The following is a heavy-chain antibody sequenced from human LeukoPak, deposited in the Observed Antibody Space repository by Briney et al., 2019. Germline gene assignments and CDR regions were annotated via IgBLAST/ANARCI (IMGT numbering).Heavy chain of an antibody. CDR1: GFTFDDYA. V-gene: IGHV3-74*01. CDR3: ARDLKAVGAPPK. J-gene: IGHJ4*02. D-gene: IGHD1-26*01. Sequence: GGSLRLSCAASGFTFDDYAMHWVRQAPGKGLVWVSRINGDGSRITYADSVKGRFTVSRDNAKNTLYLQMNSLRAEDTAVYYCARDLKAVGAPPKWGPGTLVTVSS. CDR2: INGDGSRI.